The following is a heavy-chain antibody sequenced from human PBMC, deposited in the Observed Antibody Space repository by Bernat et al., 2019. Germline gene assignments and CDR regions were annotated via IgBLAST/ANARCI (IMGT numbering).Heavy chain of an antibody. J-gene: IGHJ6*02. CDR1: GFIFKNYA. V-gene: IGHV3-23*01. D-gene: IGHD2-2*01. CDR3: ARDTMLQAYGFDV. CDR2: TSAAGT. Sequence: EVQLLESGGGLVQPGGSLRLSCAASGFIFKNYAFNWVRQAPGKGLEWVSSTSAAGTHYADSLQGRFTISRDNSRNTLFLQMNSLRVEDSAVYYCARDTMLQAYGFDVWGQGTTVTVSS.